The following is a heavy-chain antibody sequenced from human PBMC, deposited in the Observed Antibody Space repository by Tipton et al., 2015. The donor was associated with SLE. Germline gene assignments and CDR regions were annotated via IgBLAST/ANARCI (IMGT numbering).Heavy chain of an antibody. J-gene: IGHJ4*02. Sequence: PGASVKVSCKASGYTFSSYAMSWVRQAPGKGLEWVSAISGSGGSTYYADSVKGRFTISRDNSKNTLYLQMNSLRAEDTAVYYCAKGGYSGYDYDYWGQGTLVTVSS. CDR1: GYTFSSYA. CDR3: AKGGYSGYDYDY. V-gene: IGHV3-23*01. CDR2: ISGSGGST. D-gene: IGHD5-12*01.